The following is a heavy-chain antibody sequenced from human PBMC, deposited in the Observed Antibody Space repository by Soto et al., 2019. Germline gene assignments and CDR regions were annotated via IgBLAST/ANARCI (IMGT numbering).Heavy chain of an antibody. Sequence: SETLSLTCTVSGGSISSYYWSWIRQPPGKGLEWIGYIYYSGSTNYNPSLKSRVTISVDASKNQFSLKLSSVTAADTAVYYCARVWGGAFDFWGQGTMVTVSS. CDR1: GGSISSYY. D-gene: IGHD3-10*01. V-gene: IGHV4-59*01. CDR2: IYYSGST. CDR3: ARVWGGAFDF. J-gene: IGHJ3*01.